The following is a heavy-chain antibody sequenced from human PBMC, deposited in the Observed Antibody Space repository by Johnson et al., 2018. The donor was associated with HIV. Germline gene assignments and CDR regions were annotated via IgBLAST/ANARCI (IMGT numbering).Heavy chain of an antibody. CDR2: IKSKTDGGTT. CDR1: GFTFSNAW. Sequence: VQLVESGGGLVKPGVSLRLSCAASGFTFSNAWMSWVRQAPGKGLEWVGRIKSKTDGGTTDYAAPVKGRFTISRDDSKNTLYLQMNSLKTEDTAVYYCTTGEKGSGAFDIWGQGTMVTVSS. V-gene: IGHV3-15*01. J-gene: IGHJ3*02. CDR3: TTGEKGSGAFDI. D-gene: IGHD2-15*01.